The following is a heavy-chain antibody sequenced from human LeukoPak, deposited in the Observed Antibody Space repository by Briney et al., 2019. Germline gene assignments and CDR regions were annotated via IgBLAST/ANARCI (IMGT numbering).Heavy chain of an antibody. CDR1: GGSISTDGYY. V-gene: IGHV4-39*07. J-gene: IGHJ5*02. Sequence: SETLSLTCTVSGGSISTDGYYWGWIRQPPGKGLEWIGNIYHTGRTYYNPSLKSRVTISLDKSKNQFSLELTSVTAADTAVYYCARSFRYSGYDYYFDPWGQGTLVTVSS. CDR3: ARSFRYSGYDYYFDP. D-gene: IGHD5-12*01. CDR2: IYHTGRT.